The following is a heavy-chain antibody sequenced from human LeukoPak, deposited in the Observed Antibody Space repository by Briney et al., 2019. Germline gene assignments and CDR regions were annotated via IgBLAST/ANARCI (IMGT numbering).Heavy chain of an antibody. D-gene: IGHD3-16*01. CDR1: GFTFDDYA. CDR3: AKSSLRVTVWGEQAAYYFDY. J-gene: IGHJ4*02. Sequence: PGRSLRLSCAASGFTFDDYAMHWVRQAPGKGLEWVSGISWNSSSIDYTDSVKGRFTISRDNSKNTLYLQMNSLRAEDTAVYYCAKSSLRVTVWGEQAAYYFDYWGQGTLVTVSS. CDR2: ISWNSSSI. V-gene: IGHV3-9*01.